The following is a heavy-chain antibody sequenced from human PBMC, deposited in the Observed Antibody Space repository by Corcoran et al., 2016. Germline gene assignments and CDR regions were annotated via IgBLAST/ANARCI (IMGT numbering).Heavy chain of an antibody. Sequence: EVQLVESGGGLVQPGGSLRLSCAASGFTFSSYSMNWGRPAPGKGLEWVSYLSSSSSTIYYADSVKGRFTISRDNAKNSLYLQMNSLRDEDTAVYYCARDSVLKVVPATLYARDYYYGMDVWGQGTTVTVSS. J-gene: IGHJ6*02. V-gene: IGHV3-48*02. CDR1: GFTFSSYS. CDR3: ARDSVLKVVPATLYARDYYYGMDV. D-gene: IGHD2-2*01. CDR2: LSSSSSTI.